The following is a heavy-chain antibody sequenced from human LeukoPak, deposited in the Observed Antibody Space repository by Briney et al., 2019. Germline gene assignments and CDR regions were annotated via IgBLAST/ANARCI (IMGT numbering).Heavy chain of an antibody. CDR1: GFTFSSYA. CDR2: ISGSGGST. CDR3: ARSLTIFGVVIRPRGAFDI. Sequence: GGSLRLSCAASGFTFSSYAMSWVRQAPGKGLEWVSAISGSGGSTYYADSVKGRFTISRGNSKNTLYLQMNSLRAEDTAVYYCARSLTIFGVVIRPRGAFDIWGQGTMVTVSS. J-gene: IGHJ3*02. V-gene: IGHV3-23*01. D-gene: IGHD3-3*01.